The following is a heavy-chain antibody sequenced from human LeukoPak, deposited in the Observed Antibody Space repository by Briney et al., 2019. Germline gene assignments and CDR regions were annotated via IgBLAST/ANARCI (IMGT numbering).Heavy chain of an antibody. Sequence: GGSLRLSCVGSGITLSYYRMGWVRQAPGKGLEWVANIKQDGSEKYYVDSVKGRFTISRDNAKNSLFLQMNSLRAEDTAFYYCARSQLLQFDCFNTWGQGTMVTVSP. CDR1: GITLSYYR. D-gene: IGHD5-24*01. CDR2: IKQDGSEK. CDR3: ARSQLLQFDCFNT. J-gene: IGHJ3*02. V-gene: IGHV3-7*04.